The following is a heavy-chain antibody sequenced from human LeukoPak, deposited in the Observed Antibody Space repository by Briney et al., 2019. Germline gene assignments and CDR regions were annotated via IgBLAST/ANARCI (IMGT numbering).Heavy chain of an antibody. V-gene: IGHV3-53*01. Sequence: PGGSLRLSCAASGFTVSSNYMSWVRQAPGKGLEWVSVIYSGGSTYYADSVKGRFTISRDNAKNSLYLQMNSLRAEDTAVYYCARPQGIVVVPAATPFDYWGQGTLVTVSS. CDR3: ARPQGIVVVPAATPFDY. D-gene: IGHD2-2*01. J-gene: IGHJ4*02. CDR2: IYSGGST. CDR1: GFTVSSNY.